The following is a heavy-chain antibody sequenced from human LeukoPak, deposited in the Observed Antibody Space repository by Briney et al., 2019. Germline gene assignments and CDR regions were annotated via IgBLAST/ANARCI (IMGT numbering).Heavy chain of an antibody. Sequence: RGESLKISCKGSGYSFTSYWIGWVRQMPGKGLEWMGIIYPGDSDTRYSPSFQGQVTISADKSISTSYLQWSSLKASDTAMYYCARLSARYSSGPFHYWGQGTLVTVSS. D-gene: IGHD6-19*01. CDR2: IYPGDSDT. CDR1: GYSFTSYW. J-gene: IGHJ4*02. V-gene: IGHV5-51*01. CDR3: ARLSARYSSGPFHY.